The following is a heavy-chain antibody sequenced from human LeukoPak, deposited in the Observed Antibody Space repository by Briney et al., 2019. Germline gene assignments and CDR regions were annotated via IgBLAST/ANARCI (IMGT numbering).Heavy chain of an antibody. J-gene: IGHJ4*02. CDR3: ARDGHRRYYYDSSDYRFDY. V-gene: IGHV1-46*01. Sequence: ASVKVSCKASGYTFTSYYMHWVRQAPGQGLEWMGIINPSGGSTSYAQKVQGRVTMTTDTSTSTAYMELGSLRSDDTAVYYCARDGHRRYYYDSSDYRFDYWGQGTLVTVSS. D-gene: IGHD3-22*01. CDR1: GYTFTSYY. CDR2: INPSGGST.